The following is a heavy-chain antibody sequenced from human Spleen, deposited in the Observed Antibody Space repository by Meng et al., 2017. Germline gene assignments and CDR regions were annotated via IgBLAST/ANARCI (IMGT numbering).Heavy chain of an antibody. CDR1: GDSVSSNSAA. J-gene: IGHJ6*02. CDR3: ATNISMVRGAYALDV. V-gene: IGHV6-1*01. Sequence: LRLSCAISGDSVSSNSAAWNWIRQSPSRGLEWLGRTYYRSKWYNDYALSVKSRISINPDTSKNQFSLQLNSVTPEDTAVYYCATNISMVRGAYALDVWGQGTTVTVSS. CDR2: TYYRSKWYN. D-gene: IGHD3-10*01.